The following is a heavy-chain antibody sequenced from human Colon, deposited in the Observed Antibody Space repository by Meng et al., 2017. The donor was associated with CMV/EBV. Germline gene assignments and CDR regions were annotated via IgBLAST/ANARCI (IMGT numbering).Heavy chain of an antibody. Sequence: GESLKISCAGSDFSFRSYWMSWVRQAPGKGLEWVANMNPDGTNKFYLDSVKGRFSISRDNTKNSLYLQMNSLRAEDTAVYYCGREVPGGAVALDYWDQGALVTVSS. CDR3: GREVPGGAVALDY. CDR1: DFSFRSYW. V-gene: IGHV3-7*01. D-gene: IGHD3-3*02. CDR2: MNPDGTNK. J-gene: IGHJ4*02.